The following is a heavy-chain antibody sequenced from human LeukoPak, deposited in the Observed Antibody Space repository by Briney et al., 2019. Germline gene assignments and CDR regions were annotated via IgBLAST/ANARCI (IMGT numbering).Heavy chain of an antibody. CDR3: AKDMRGQGGNAFDY. CDR1: GFTFDDYA. V-gene: IGHV3-9*01. CDR2: ISWNSGSI. Sequence: GGSLRLSCAASGFTFDDYAMHWVQQAPGKGLEWVSGISWNSGSIGYTDSVKGRFTISRDNAKNSLYLQMNSLRAEDTALYYCAKDMRGQGGNAFDYWGQGTLVTVSS. D-gene: IGHD4-23*01. J-gene: IGHJ4*02.